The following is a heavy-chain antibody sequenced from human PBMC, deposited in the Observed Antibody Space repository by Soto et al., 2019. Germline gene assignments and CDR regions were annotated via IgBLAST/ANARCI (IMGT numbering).Heavy chain of an antibody. D-gene: IGHD4-17*01. V-gene: IGHV3-33*01. CDR1: GFTFSTYG. J-gene: IGHJ4*02. CDR2: IWYAGSNK. CDR3: ARGTVHFDY. Sequence: QVQLVESGGGVVQPGRSLRLSCAASGFTFSTYGMHWVRQAPGKGLEWVAVIWYAGSNKYYADSVKGRFTISRDNSKNALYLQMNSLRAEDTAVYYCARGTVHFDYWGQGTLVTVSS.